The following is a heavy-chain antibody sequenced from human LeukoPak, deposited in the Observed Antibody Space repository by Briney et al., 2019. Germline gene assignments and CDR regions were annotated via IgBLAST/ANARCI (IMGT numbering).Heavy chain of an antibody. CDR1: GFTFSSYA. D-gene: IGHD5-18*01. CDR2: ISGSGGST. V-gene: IGHV3-23*01. Sequence: GGSLRPSCAASGFTFSSYAMSWVRQAPGEGLEWVSAISGSGGSTYYADSVKGRFTISRDNSKNTLYLQMNSLRAEDTAVYYCAKGGYSYGYVHYYYGMDVWGQGTTVTVSS. J-gene: IGHJ6*02. CDR3: AKGGYSYGYVHYYYGMDV.